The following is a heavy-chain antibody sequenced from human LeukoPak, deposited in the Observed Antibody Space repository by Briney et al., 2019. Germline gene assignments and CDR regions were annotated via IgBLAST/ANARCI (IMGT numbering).Heavy chain of an antibody. CDR2: IYPGDSDT. D-gene: IGHD2-15*01. Sequence: GESLKISCKGSGYNFTSYWIGWVRQMPGKGLEWMGIIYPGDSDTRYSPSFQGQVTISADKSISTAYLQWSSLKASDTAMYYCARNDCSGGSCYNYYYYGMDVWGQGTTVTVSS. CDR1: GYNFTSYW. J-gene: IGHJ6*02. V-gene: IGHV5-51*01. CDR3: ARNDCSGGSCYNYYYYGMDV.